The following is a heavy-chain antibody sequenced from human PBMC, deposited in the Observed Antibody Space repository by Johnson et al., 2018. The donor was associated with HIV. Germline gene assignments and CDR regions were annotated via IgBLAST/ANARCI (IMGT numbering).Heavy chain of an antibody. CDR1: GFTFSSYW. D-gene: IGHD6-6*01. V-gene: IGHV3-7*01. Sequence: VQLVESGGGLVQPGGSLRLSCAASGFTFSSYWMNWVRQAPGKGLEWVANIKQDGSEKYFGDSVEGRFDISRENSKNSHYLHMNSLRPEDTAIYYCVREGYSSSSDAFDIWGQGTMVTVSS. CDR3: VREGYSSSSDAFDI. J-gene: IGHJ3*02. CDR2: IKQDGSEK.